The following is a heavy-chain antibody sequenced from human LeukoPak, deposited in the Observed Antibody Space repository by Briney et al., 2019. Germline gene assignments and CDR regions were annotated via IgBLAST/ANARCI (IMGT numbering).Heavy chain of an antibody. CDR3: TRSGYSGSQQDY. D-gene: IGHD6-13*01. V-gene: IGHV3-74*01. Sequence: GGSLRLSCAASGFTFSSFWMHWVRQAPGKGLVWVSRIKTDGSIINYADSVKGRFTISRDNAKNTVYLQMNSLRVEDTAVYYCTRSGYSGSQQDYWGQGTLVTVSS. CDR1: GFTFSSFW. CDR2: IKTDGSII. J-gene: IGHJ4*02.